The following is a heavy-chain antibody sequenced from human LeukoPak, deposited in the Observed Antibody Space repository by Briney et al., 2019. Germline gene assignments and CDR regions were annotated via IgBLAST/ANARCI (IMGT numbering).Heavy chain of an antibody. CDR2: IYYSGST. CDR3: ARNLVMVAAATRYYFDY. D-gene: IGHD2-15*01. J-gene: IGHJ4*02. V-gene: IGHV4-39*01. Sequence: TPSETLSLTCTVSGGSISSSSYYWGWIRQPPGKGLEWIGSIYYSGSTYYNPSLKTRVTISVDMSKNQFSLKLSSVTAADTAVYYCARNLVMVAAATRYYFDYWGQGTLVTVSS. CDR1: GGSISSSSYY.